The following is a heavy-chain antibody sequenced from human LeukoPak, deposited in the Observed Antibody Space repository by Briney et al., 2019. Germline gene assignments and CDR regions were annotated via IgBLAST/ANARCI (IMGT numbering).Heavy chain of an antibody. CDR1: GFTFSSYW. J-gene: IGHJ6*03. V-gene: IGHV3-7*01. Sequence: GGSLRLSCAASGFTFSSYWMSWVRQAPGKGLEWVANIKQDGSEKYYVDSVKGRFTISRDNAKNSLYLQMNGLRAEGTAVYYCARHFWSGYFLYYYMDVWGKGTTVTVSS. D-gene: IGHD3-3*02. CDR2: IKQDGSEK. CDR3: ARHFWSGYFLYYYMDV.